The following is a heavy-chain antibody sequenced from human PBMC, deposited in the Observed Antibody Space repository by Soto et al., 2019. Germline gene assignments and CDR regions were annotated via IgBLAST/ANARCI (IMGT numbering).Heavy chain of an antibody. V-gene: IGHV3-30-3*01. CDR2: ISYGGST. CDR3: AKELRALVRGTITPSYFDS. J-gene: IGHJ4*02. CDR1: GFTFSSYA. Sequence: GGSLRLSCAASGFTFSSYAMHWVRQAPGKGLEWVAVISYGGSTYYADFVKGRFTISRDTSKNTLHLQLNSLRAEDTAVYYCAKELRALVRGTITPSYFDSWGQGTLVTVSS. D-gene: IGHD3-10*01.